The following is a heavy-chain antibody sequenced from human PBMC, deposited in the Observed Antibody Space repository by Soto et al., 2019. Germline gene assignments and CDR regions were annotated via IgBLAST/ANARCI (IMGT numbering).Heavy chain of an antibody. CDR1: GGSFSGYY. Sequence: QVQLQQWGAGLLKPSETLSLTCAVYGGSFSGYYWSWIRQPPGKGLEWIGEINHSGSTNYNPSLESRVTISVDTPQNQFSLKLGSVTAADTAVYYCAGGQGIGRGVWVDYWGQGTLVTVSS. CDR3: AGGQGIGRGVWVDY. D-gene: IGHD2-15*01. V-gene: IGHV4-34*01. CDR2: INHSGST. J-gene: IGHJ4*02.